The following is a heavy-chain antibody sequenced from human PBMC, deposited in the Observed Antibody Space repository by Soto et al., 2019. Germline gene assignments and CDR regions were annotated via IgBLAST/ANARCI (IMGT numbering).Heavy chain of an antibody. V-gene: IGHV3-33*01. Sequence: GGSLRLSCAASGFTFSSYGMHWVRQAPGKGLEWVAVIWYDGSNKWYAEYVKGRFTISRDNSKNTLYLQMNSLSAEDTALYFCSRDRGYSGYDSPRFYYGMDVWGQGTTVTVSS. J-gene: IGHJ6*02. D-gene: IGHD5-12*01. CDR3: SRDRGYSGYDSPRFYYGMDV. CDR2: IWYDGSNK. CDR1: GFTFSSYG.